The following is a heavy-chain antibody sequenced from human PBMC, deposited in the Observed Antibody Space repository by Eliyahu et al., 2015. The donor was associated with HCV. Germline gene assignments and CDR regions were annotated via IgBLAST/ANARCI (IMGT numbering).Heavy chain of an antibody. CDR2: ISSSSTYI. CDR3: ASRPSATPMAGLPQYESY. Sequence: EVLLVESGGGLVKPGGSLXLSCXXSXFXFSSYSMXWVRQAPGKGLEWVSSISSSSTYINYADSVMGRFTISRDNAKNTLYLQMNSLTAEDTAVYYCASRPSATPMAGLPQYESYWGQGTLVTVSS. CDR1: XFXFSSYS. J-gene: IGHJ4*02. D-gene: IGHD5-18*01. V-gene: IGHV3-21*02.